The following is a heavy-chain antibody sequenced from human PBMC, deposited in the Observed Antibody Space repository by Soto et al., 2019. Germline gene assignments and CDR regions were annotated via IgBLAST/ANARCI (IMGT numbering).Heavy chain of an antibody. CDR1: GGSISSSSYY. CDR2: IYYSGST. Sequence: PSETLSLTCTVSGGSISSSSYYWGWIRQPPGKGLEWIGSIYYSGSTYYNPSLKSRVTISVDTSKNQFSLKLSSVTAADAAVYYCAGHRPMGGTRYYYYYYGMDVWGQGTTVTVS. V-gene: IGHV4-39*01. D-gene: IGHD1-26*01. CDR3: AGHRPMGGTRYYYYYYGMDV. J-gene: IGHJ6*02.